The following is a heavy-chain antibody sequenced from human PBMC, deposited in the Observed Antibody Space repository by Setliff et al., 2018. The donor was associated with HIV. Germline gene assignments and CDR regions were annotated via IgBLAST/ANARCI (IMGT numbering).Heavy chain of an antibody. D-gene: IGHD2-15*01. CDR3: ARDLAYCSGGSCYRPLIYYFYYMDV. V-gene: IGHV1-8*01. CDR2: MNPNTGVA. Sequence: ASVKVSCKASGHTFNNYDIHWVRRATGQGLEWMGWMNPNTGVAGYALKFHGRVTMTRDTSISTVYMELSGLTSDDTATYYCARDLAYCSGGSCYRPLIYYFYYMDVWGRGTTVTV. CDR1: GHTFNNYD. J-gene: IGHJ6*03.